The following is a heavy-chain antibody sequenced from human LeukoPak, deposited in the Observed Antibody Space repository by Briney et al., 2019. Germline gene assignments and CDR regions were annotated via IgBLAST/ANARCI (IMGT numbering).Heavy chain of an antibody. D-gene: IGHD5-24*01. CDR3: AKVARATTHFDY. CDR2: ISGDTT. J-gene: IGHJ4*02. V-gene: IGHV3-23*01. CDR1: GFTLRNYA. Sequence: AGGSLRLSCAASGFTLRNYAMSWVRQAPGKGLEWVSAISGDTTYDADSVTGRFTISKDNSKNTLYLQMNSLRAEDTAVYYCAKVARATTHFDYWGQGTLVTVSS.